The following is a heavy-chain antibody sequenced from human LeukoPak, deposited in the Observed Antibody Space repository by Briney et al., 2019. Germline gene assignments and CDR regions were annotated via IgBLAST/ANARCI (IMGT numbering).Heavy chain of an antibody. CDR1: GFTFSTYW. V-gene: IGHV3-74*01. J-gene: IGHJ4*02. CDR2: INSDGSIT. Sequence: HPGGSLRLSCAASGFTFSTYWMHWVRQAPGKGLVWVSRINSDGSITNYADSVKGRFTISRDNSRNTLYLQMNSLRAEDTAAYYCSRDRCTGGSCYGLDHWGQGTLVTVSS. CDR3: SRDRCTGGSCYGLDH. D-gene: IGHD2-15*01.